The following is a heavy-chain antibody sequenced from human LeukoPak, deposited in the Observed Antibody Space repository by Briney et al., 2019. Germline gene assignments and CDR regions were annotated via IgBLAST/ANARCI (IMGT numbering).Heavy chain of an antibody. V-gene: IGHV4-39*01. CDR3: ARQLGYSSSASCYADKVDY. CDR2: IYYSGSN. CDR1: GGSISSSSYY. J-gene: IGHJ4*02. D-gene: IGHD2-2*01. Sequence: SETLPLTCTASGGSISSSSYYWGWIRPPPGKGLEWIGSIYYSGSNYHNPSLKSRVTISVETCKNQFSLRLSSVPAADTAVYYCARQLGYSSSASCYADKVDYWGQRTLVTVSS.